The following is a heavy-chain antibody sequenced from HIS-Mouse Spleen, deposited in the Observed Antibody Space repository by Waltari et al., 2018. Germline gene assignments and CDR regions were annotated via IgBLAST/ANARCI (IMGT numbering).Heavy chain of an antibody. J-gene: IGHJ3*02. Sequence: EVQLVQSGAEVKKPGESLKISCKGSGYSFTSYWIGWVRQMPGKGLEWMGIIYPGDSDTRYSPSFQGQVTISADKSISTAYLQWSSLKASDTAMYYCARTGIQLWLRDDAFDIWGQGTMVTVSS. CDR3: ARTGIQLWLRDDAFDI. D-gene: IGHD5-18*01. V-gene: IGHV5-51*03. CDR1: GYSFTSYW. CDR2: IYPGDSDT.